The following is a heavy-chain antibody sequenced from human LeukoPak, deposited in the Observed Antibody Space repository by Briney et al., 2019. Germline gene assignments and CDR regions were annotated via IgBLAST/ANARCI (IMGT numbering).Heavy chain of an antibody. CDR1: GFTFSSYA. Sequence: GGSLRLSCAASGFTFSSYAMSWVRQAPGKGLEWVSAISGSGGSTYYADSVKGRFTISRDNSKNTLYLQMDSLRAEDSAVYFCATVGFLVTVGTRTAPEYFQYWGQGTLVTVSS. CDR2: ISGSGGST. V-gene: IGHV3-23*01. CDR3: ATVGFLVTVGTRTAPEYFQY. J-gene: IGHJ1*01. D-gene: IGHD2-2*01.